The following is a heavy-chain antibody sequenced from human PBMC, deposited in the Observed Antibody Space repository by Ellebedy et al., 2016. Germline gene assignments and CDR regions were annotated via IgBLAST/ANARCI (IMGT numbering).Heavy chain of an antibody. D-gene: IGHD6-6*01. CDR1: GGSVDTYY. CDR3: ARDVSLYSSSPSFDS. CDR2: VFYGGST. J-gene: IGHJ4*02. V-gene: IGHV4-59*02. Sequence: SETLSLTXTVSGGSVDTYYWTWIRQSPGKGLEWIGYVFYGGSTKYNPSLRSRVTISLDTSKNQFSLKVTSVAAADTDVYYCARDVSLYSSSPSFDSWGQGTLVTVSS.